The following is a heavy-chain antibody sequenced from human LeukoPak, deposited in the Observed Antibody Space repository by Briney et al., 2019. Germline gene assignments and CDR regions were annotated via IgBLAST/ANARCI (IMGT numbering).Heavy chain of an antibody. D-gene: IGHD6-6*01. V-gene: IGHV3-53*01. CDR1: GGSISGSSYY. J-gene: IGHJ4*02. Sequence: PSETLSLTCTVSGGSISGSSYYWGWIRQPPGKGLEWVSIIYADGGTKYADSVKGRFTISRDTSKNTFSLQMNNLRAEDTAVYYCARLASRSYWGQGTLVAVSS. CDR3: ARLASRSY. CDR2: IYADGGT.